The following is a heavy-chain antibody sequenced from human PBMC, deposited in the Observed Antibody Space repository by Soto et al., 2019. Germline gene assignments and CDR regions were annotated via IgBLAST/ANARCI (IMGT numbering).Heavy chain of an antibody. V-gene: IGHV4-34*01. CDR3: ARDYHTAMALLLPQPQPGGXDV. CDR2: INHSGST. J-gene: IGHJ6*02. Sequence: SETLSLTCAVYGVSFSGYYWSWIRQPPGKGLEWIGEINHSGSTNYNPSLKSRVTISVDTSKNQFSLKLSSVTAADTAVYYCARDYHTAMALLLPQPQPGGXDVWGQGTTVTVSS. D-gene: IGHD5-18*01. CDR1: GVSFSGYY.